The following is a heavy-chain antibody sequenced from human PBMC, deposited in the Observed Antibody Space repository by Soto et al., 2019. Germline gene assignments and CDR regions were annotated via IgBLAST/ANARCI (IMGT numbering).Heavy chain of an antibody. J-gene: IGHJ6*02. CDR2: IFYRGST. CDR3: ARLPIDYFYSDMDV. Sequence: PAETLSLTCAVSDDSIRSNDHYWSWIRQPPGKGLEWIGYIFYRGSTYYNPSLKSRLTISVDMSKNQFSLRLSSVTAADTAVYYCARLPIDYFYSDMDVWGQGTTVTVSS. CDR1: DDSIRSNDHY. V-gene: IGHV4-30-4*01. D-gene: IGHD3-22*01.